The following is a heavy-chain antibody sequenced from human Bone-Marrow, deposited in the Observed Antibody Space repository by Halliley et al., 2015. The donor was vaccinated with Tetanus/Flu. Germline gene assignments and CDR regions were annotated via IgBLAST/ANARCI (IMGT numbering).Heavy chain of an antibody. J-gene: IGHJ6*02. D-gene: IGHD3-16*01. V-gene: IGHV5-10-1*01. CDR1: GYSFTTYW. CDR3: ARRGRKRAGLPVFGFGV. Sequence: QLVQSGAEVKKPGESLRISCKGSGYSFTTYWIDWVRQMPGKGLEWIGRIDPSDSYTDYTPSFQGHVTISADKSISTAFLQWSSLKASDTAIYYCARRGRKRAGLPVFGFGVWGQWSTVLVS. CDR2: IDPSDSYT.